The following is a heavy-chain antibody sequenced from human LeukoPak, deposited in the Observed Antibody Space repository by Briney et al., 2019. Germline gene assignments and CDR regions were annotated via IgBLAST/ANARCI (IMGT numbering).Heavy chain of an antibody. J-gene: IGHJ4*02. V-gene: IGHV4-59*11. CDR3: ARGAQLLPDVLPFDY. Sequence: SETLSLTCTVSGGSISSHYWSWIRQPPGKGLEWIGYIYYSGSTNYNPSLKSRVTISVDTSKNQFSLKLSSVTAADTAVYYCARGAQLLPDVLPFDYWGQGTLVTVSS. D-gene: IGHD2-2*01. CDR1: GGSISSHY. CDR2: IYYSGST.